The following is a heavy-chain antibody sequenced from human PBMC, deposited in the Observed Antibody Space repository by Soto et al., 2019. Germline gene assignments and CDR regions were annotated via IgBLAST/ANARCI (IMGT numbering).Heavy chain of an antibody. D-gene: IGHD3-3*01. V-gene: IGHV5-51*01. CDR3: ARAAALEWPGMDV. J-gene: IGHJ6*02. CDR2: IYPGDSDT. CDR1: GYSFTSYW. Sequence: ESLKISCKGSGYSFTSYWICWVRQMPGKGLEWMGIIYPGDSDTTYSPSFQGQVTISADKSISTAYLQWSSQKASDTAMYYCARAAALEWPGMDVWGQGTTVTVSS.